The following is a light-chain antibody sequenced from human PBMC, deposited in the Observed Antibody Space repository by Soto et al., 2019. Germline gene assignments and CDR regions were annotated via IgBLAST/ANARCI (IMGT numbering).Light chain of an antibody. CDR2: DAY. J-gene: IGKJ5*01. CDR3: QQRHMWPIT. Sequence: VLTQSPVTLSLSPVERATLSCMASQSFRGLLAWYQQKPGQAPRLLIYDAYNRATGIPPRFSGSGSGTDFTLTISSLEPEDSAVYYCQQRHMWPITFGQGTRLEIK. V-gene: IGKV3-11*01. CDR1: QSFRGL.